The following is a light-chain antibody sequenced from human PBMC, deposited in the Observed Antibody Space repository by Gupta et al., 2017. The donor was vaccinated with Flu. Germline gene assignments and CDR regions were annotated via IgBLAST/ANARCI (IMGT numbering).Light chain of an antibody. CDR1: SSDVGNCNC. V-gene: IGLV2-11*01. CDR2: DVN. CDR3: CSAGGSNIVV. Sequence: QSALTQPRSVSGSPGQSVTISCTETSSDVGNCNCVSWYQQHPGKAPKLMIYDVNKRPAGVPDRFSGSKSGNTASLTISVLQGEEEADYYCCSAGGSNIVVFGGRTKLTVL. J-gene: IGLJ2*01.